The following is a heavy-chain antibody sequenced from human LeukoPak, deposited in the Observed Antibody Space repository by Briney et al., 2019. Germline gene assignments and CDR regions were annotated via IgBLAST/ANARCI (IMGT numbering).Heavy chain of an antibody. V-gene: IGHV4-4*02. Sequence: TSETLSLACAVSGGSISSSNWWSWVRQPPGKGLEWIGEIYHSGSTNYNPSLKSRVTISVDKSKNQFSLKLSSVTAAGTAVYYCARDKGPGPNWFDPWGQGTLVTVSS. CDR2: IYHSGST. CDR3: ARDKGPGPNWFDP. CDR1: GGSISSSNW. J-gene: IGHJ5*02.